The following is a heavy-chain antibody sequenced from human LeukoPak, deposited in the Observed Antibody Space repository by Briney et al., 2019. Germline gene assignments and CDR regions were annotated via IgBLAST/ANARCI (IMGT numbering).Heavy chain of an antibody. CDR1: GFPFSDYG. D-gene: IGHD2-21*02. J-gene: IGHJ2*01. CDR3: VGGRVVVTAVGYLDL. V-gene: IGHV3-30*03. CDR2: ISHDGSNK. Sequence: GTSLRLSCAASGFPFSDYGMYWVRQAPGKGLEWLAVISHDGSNKYYADSVKGRITISRDNSMNTLYLQMNSLRAEDTAVYYCVGGRVVVTAVGYLDLWGRGTRVTVSS.